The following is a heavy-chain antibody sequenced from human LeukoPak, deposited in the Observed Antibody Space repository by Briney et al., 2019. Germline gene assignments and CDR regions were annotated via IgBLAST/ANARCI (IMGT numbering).Heavy chain of an antibody. D-gene: IGHD6-13*01. CDR3: ARHIAAAGNNWFDP. V-gene: IGHV1-2*02. Sequence: ASVTVSCKASGYTFTVYYMHWVRQAPGQGLEWMGWINPNSGGTNYAQKFQGRVTMTRNTAISTAYMELSSLRSEDTAVYFCARHIAAAGNNWFDPLGEGTLVTVSS. J-gene: IGHJ5*02. CDR1: GYTFTVYY. CDR2: INPNSGGT.